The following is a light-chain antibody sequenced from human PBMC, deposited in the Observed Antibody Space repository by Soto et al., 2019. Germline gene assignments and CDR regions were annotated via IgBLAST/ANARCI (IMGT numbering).Light chain of an antibody. Sequence: DIQMTQSPSSVSASVGDRVTITCRASQGIGRWLAWYQQKSGKAPKLLISGASNLQSGVPSRFSGSGSGTDFTLTISSLQPEDFATYYCQQASGSPFTFGPGTKVDI. CDR2: GAS. CDR1: QGIGRW. CDR3: QQASGSPFT. J-gene: IGKJ3*01. V-gene: IGKV1D-12*01.